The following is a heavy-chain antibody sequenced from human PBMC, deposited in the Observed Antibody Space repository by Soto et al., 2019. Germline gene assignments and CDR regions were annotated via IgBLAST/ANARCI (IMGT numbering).Heavy chain of an antibody. CDR1: GYSISIGYY. V-gene: IGHV4-38-2*01. J-gene: IGHJ4*02. D-gene: IGHD1-26*01. Sequence: SETLSLTCAVSGYSISIGYYCGCIRQPPGKGLEWIGSIYHSGSTYYNPSLKSRVTISVDTSKNQFSLKLSSVTAADTAVYYCAIRAIVGATFDYWGQGTLVTVSS. CDR3: AIRAIVGATFDY. CDR2: IYHSGST.